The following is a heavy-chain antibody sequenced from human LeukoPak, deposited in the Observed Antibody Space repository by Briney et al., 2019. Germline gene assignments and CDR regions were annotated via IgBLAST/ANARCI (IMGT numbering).Heavy chain of an antibody. Sequence: SQTLSLTCAISGDSLSSNSAAWDWVRQSPSRGLEWLGRTYYRSKLYNDYAVSVKSQITINPDTSQNQFPLQLNSVTPEDTAVYYCARAAFGGGTTAWFDPWGQGTLVTVSS. J-gene: IGHJ5*02. V-gene: IGHV6-1*01. CDR1: GDSLSSNSAA. CDR3: ARAAFGGGTTAWFDP. CDR2: TYYRSKLYN. D-gene: IGHD1-7*01.